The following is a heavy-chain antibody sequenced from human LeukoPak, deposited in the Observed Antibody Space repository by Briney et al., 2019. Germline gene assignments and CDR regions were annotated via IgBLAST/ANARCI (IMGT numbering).Heavy chain of an antibody. D-gene: IGHD5-18*01. CDR2: IYSGGSI. Sequence: PGGSLRLSCAASGFTVSSNYMSWVRQAPGKGLEWVSVIYSGGSIYYADSVKGRFTISRDNSKNTLYLQMNSLRAEDTAVYYCARGSDTTGPFGMDVWGQGTTVTVSS. J-gene: IGHJ6*02. CDR1: GFTVSSNY. V-gene: IGHV3-66*01. CDR3: ARGSDTTGPFGMDV.